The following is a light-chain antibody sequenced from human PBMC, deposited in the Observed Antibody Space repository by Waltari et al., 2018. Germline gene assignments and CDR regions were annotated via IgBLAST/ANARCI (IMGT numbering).Light chain of an antibody. CDR1: GEYSAYA. Sequence: LVLTQSPSASASLGASVKLTCSLPGEYSAYAIAWHQKQPLKGPRFLMTVNRAGSHRKGDGFSARCSGSSSDLDRFLTISRLQSDDEADYFCQTWGTGIQVFGSGTKLTVL. V-gene: IGLV4-69*01. CDR2: VNRAGSH. CDR3: QTWGTGIQV. J-gene: IGLJ3*02.